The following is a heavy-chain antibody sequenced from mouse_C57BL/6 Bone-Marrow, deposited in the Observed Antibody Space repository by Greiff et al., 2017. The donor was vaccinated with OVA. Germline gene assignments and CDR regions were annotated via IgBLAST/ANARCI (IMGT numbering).Heavy chain of an antibody. V-gene: IGHV1-15*01. Sequence: QVQLQQSGAELVRPGASVTLSCKASGYTFTDYEMHWVKQTPVHGLEWIGAIDPETGGTAYNQKFKGKAILTADKSSSTADMELRSLTSEDSAVYYCTRTFRADYWGQGTSVTVSS. D-gene: IGHD3-3*01. CDR2: IDPETGGT. CDR1: GYTFTDYE. CDR3: TRTFRADY. J-gene: IGHJ4*01.